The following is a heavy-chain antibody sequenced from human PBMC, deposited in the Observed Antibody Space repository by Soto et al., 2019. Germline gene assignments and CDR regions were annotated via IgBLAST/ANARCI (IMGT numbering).Heavy chain of an antibody. D-gene: IGHD6-13*01. CDR3: ARAHAPRRTAAAPYYYYSGMDV. J-gene: IGHJ6*02. CDR2: IIPIFGTA. V-gene: IGHV1-69*13. CDR1: GGTFSSYA. Sequence: SVKVSGKASGGTFSSYAIGWVRQAPGQGLEWMGGIIPIFGTANYAQEFQGRVTITADESTSTAYMELSSLRSEDTAVYSCARAHAPRRTAAAPYYYYSGMDVWGQGTTVTVSS.